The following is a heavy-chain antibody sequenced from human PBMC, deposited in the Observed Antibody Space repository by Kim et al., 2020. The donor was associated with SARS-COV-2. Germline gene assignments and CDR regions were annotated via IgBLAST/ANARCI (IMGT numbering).Heavy chain of an antibody. V-gene: IGHV1-69*13. CDR2: IIPIFGTA. J-gene: IGHJ6*02. CDR3: ARGPVEMATLGYYYYGMDV. Sequence: SVKVSCKASGGTFSSYAISWVRQAPGQGLEWMGGIIPIFGTANYAQKFQGRVTITADESTSTAYMELSSLRSEDTAVYYCARGPVEMATLGYYYYGMDVWGQGTTVTVSS. CDR1: GGTFSSYA. D-gene: IGHD5-12*01.